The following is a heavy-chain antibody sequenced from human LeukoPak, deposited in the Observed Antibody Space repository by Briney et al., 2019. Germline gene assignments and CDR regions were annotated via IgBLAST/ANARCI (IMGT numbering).Heavy chain of an antibody. Sequence: GGSLRLSCAASGITFSSYSINWVRQAPGKGLEWVSYISSSSTTIYYADSVKGRFTTSRDNAKNSLFLQMNSLRDEDTAVYYCATSYSSGWNLFDHWGRGTLVTVSS. CDR2: ISSSSTTI. J-gene: IGHJ4*02. CDR3: ATSYSSGWNLFDH. V-gene: IGHV3-48*02. CDR1: GITFSSYS. D-gene: IGHD6-19*01.